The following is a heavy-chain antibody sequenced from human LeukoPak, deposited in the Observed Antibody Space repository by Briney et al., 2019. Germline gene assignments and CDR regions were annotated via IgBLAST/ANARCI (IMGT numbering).Heavy chain of an antibody. J-gene: IGHJ5*02. V-gene: IGHV4-4*07. Sequence: SETLSLTCTVSGGSISNYYWSWIRQPAGKALEWLGRIYSSGIITYNPSLKSRVTMSVGTSKNQFSLKLSSVTAADTAVYYCARDSGTTGEVKFDPWGQGTLVTVSS. CDR1: GGSISNYY. CDR3: ARDSGTTGEVKFDP. D-gene: IGHD3-10*01. CDR2: IYSSGII.